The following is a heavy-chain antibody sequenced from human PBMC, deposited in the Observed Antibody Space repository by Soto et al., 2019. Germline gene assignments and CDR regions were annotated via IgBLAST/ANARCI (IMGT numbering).Heavy chain of an antibody. V-gene: IGHV2-5*02. CDR2: IYWDDDK. CDR1: GFSLSTSDVG. CDR3: AHSKYSRSSFDF. J-gene: IGHJ4*02. D-gene: IGHD6-6*01. Sequence: QITLKESGPTLVKPTQTLTLTCTFSGFSLSTSDVGVGWIRQPPGKAMEWLALIYWDDDKRYSPSLKSRLTITKDTSKHQVVLTMTNVDPMDTATYCCAHSKYSRSSFDFWGQGTLVTVSS.